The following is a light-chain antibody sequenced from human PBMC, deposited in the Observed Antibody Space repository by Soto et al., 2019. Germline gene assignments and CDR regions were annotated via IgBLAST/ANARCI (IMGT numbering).Light chain of an antibody. CDR2: KAS. Sequence: TQSPATLSASVGDRVTITCRASQSISSWLAWYQQKPGKAPKLLIYKASTLESGVPSRFSGSGSGTEFTLTISSLQPDDFATYYCQQCSSYPTFGGGTKVDI. J-gene: IGKJ4*01. CDR1: QSISSW. CDR3: QQCSSYPT. V-gene: IGKV1-5*03.